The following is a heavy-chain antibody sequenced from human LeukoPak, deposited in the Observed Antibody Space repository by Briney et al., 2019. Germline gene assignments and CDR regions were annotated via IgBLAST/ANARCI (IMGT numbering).Heavy chain of an antibody. D-gene: IGHD5-12*01. Sequence: PGGSLRLSCAASGFTFSSYAMSWVRQAPGKGLEWVSAISGSGGSTYYADSVKGRFTISRDNSKNTLYLQMNSLRAEDTALYYCARGRGMRWLRGVLYYMDVWGKGTTVTVSS. V-gene: IGHV3-23*01. J-gene: IGHJ6*03. CDR3: ARGRGMRWLRGVLYYMDV. CDR2: ISGSGGST. CDR1: GFTFSSYA.